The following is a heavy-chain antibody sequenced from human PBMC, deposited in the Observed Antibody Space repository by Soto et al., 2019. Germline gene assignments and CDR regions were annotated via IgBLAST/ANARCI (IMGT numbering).Heavy chain of an antibody. Sequence: QVQLVQSGAELKKPGSSVKVSCTASGGNFSSDAISWVRQAPGQGLEWMGGIVPLFGTTNYARKFKGRVTVTADESTTTVYMELSSLRLEDTAVYYCARAHGRSWYYWFDPWGQGTLVTVSS. D-gene: IGHD6-13*01. CDR1: GGNFSSDA. CDR3: ARAHGRSWYYWFDP. CDR2: IVPLFGTT. J-gene: IGHJ5*02. V-gene: IGHV1-69*01.